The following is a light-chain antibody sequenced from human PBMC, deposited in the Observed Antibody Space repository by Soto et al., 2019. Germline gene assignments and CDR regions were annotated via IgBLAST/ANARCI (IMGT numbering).Light chain of an antibody. J-gene: IGKJ1*01. CDR2: GAS. CDR3: QQDYNFPPT. Sequence: EIVMTQSPATLSLSPGERATLSCRASQSVSSSYLSWYQQKPGQAPSLLIYGASTRATGIPASFSGSGSGTDFTLTISRLQPEDFAVYYCQQDYNFPPTFGQGTKVEIK. V-gene: IGKV3D-7*01. CDR1: QSVSSSY.